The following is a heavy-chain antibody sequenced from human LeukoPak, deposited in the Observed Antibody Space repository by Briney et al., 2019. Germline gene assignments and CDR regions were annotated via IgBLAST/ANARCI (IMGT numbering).Heavy chain of an antibody. CDR3: AKGSAYADF. J-gene: IGHJ4*02. D-gene: IGHD3-3*01. Sequence: GGSLRLSCAASGFTFSSYVMSWVRQAPGKGLEWVSTISGSGGSTYYADSVKGRFTISRDNPKNTLSLQTNSLRAEDTAVCYCAKGSAYADFWGQGTLVTVSS. V-gene: IGHV3-23*01. CDR2: ISGSGGST. CDR1: GFTFSSYV.